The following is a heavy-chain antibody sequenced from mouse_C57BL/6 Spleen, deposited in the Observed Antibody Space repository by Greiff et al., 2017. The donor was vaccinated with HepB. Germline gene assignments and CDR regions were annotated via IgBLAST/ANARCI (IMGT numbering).Heavy chain of an antibody. V-gene: IGHV1-69*01. J-gene: IGHJ3*01. Sequence: QVQLQQPGAELVMPGASVKLSCKASGYTFTSYWMHWVKQRPGQGLEWIGEIDPSDSYTNYNQKFKGKSTLTVDKSSSTAYMQLSSLTSEDSAVYYCARYSQGAWFAYWGQGTLVTVSA. CDR1: GYTFTSYW. CDR3: ARYSQGAWFAY. CDR2: IDPSDSYT. D-gene: IGHD3-2*02.